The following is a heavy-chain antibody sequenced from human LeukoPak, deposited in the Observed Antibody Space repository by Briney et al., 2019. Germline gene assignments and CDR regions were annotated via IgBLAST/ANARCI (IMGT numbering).Heavy chain of an antibody. CDR3: ARLPHDILTGYYLGLFDP. J-gene: IGHJ5*02. V-gene: IGHV5-51*01. Sequence: GEALKISCKGSGYSSTSYSIGWVGHMPGKGLGWRGWIYPGDSDTRYSPSSQGQVTISADKSIRTAYLQWSSLKASDTAMYYGARLPHDILTGYYLGLFDPRGQGALGTLSS. CDR1: GYSSTSYS. CDR2: IYPGDSDT. D-gene: IGHD3-9*01.